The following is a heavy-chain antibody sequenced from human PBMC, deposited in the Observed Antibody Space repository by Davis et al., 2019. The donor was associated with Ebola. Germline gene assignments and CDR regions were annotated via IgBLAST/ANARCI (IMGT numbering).Heavy chain of an antibody. CDR2: SSFIGGAT. V-gene: IGHV3-23*01. D-gene: IGHD5-24*01. CDR3: ATINPYYYYMDV. CDR1: GFTFSNYA. Sequence: PGGSLRLSCGVSGFTFSNYAMGWARQTPGKGLEWVSSSFIGGATYYADSVKGRFTISRDNSKNTLYLQMNSLRDEDTAVYYCATINPYYYYMDVWGKGTTVTVSS. J-gene: IGHJ6*03.